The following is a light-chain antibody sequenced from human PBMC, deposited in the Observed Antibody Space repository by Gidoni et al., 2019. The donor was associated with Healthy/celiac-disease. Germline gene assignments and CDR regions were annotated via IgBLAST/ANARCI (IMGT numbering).Light chain of an antibody. CDR2: AAS. Sequence: DIQMTQSPSSLSASVGDRVTITCGASQSISSYLNWYQQKPGKAPNLLIYAASSLQSGVPSSFSGSGSGTDFTLTISSLQPEDFATYYCQQSYSTPYTFXXXTKLEIK. CDR1: QSISSY. J-gene: IGKJ2*01. CDR3: QQSYSTPYT. V-gene: IGKV1-39*01.